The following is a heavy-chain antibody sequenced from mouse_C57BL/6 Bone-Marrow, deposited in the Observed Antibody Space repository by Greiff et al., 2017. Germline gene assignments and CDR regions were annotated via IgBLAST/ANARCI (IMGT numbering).Heavy chain of an antibody. D-gene: IGHD3-2*02. CDR3: ARLETAQALYYYAMDY. V-gene: IGHV1-53*01. Sequence: QVQLQQPGTELVKPGASVKLSCKASGYTFTSYWMHWVKQRPGQGLEWIGNINPSTGGTNYNEKFKSKATLTVDKSSSTAYMQLSSMTSKASAVYYCARLETAQALYYYAMDYWGQGTSVTVSS. J-gene: IGHJ4*01. CDR2: INPSTGGT. CDR1: GYTFTSYW.